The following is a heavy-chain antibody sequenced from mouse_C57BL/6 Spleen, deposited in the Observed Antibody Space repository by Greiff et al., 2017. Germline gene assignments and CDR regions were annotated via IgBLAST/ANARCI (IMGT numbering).Heavy chain of an antibody. CDR3: ANYYGKSAMDY. J-gene: IGHJ4*01. D-gene: IGHD1-1*01. CDR2: IHPNSGST. Sequence: QVQLQQPGAELVKPGASVKLSCKASGYTFTSYWMHWVKQRPGQGLEWIGMIHPNSGSTNYNEKFKSKATLTVDTSSSTAYMQLSSLTSEDSAVYYCANYYGKSAMDYWGQGTSVTVSS. V-gene: IGHV1-64*01. CDR1: GYTFTSYW.